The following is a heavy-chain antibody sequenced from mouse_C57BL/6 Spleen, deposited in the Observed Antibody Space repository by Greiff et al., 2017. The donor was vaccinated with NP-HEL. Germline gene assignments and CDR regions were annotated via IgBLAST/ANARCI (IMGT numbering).Heavy chain of an antibody. CDR1: GYSITSGYY. CDR3: ARERDGYYAGFAY. CDR2: ISYDGSN. D-gene: IGHD2-3*01. J-gene: IGHJ3*01. Sequence: VQLKESGPGLVKPSQSLSLTCSVTGYSITSGYYWNWIRQFPGNKLEWMGYISYDGSNNYNPSLKNRISITRDTSKNQFFLKLNSVTTEDTATYYCARERDGYYAGFAYWGQGTLVTVSA. V-gene: IGHV3-6*01.